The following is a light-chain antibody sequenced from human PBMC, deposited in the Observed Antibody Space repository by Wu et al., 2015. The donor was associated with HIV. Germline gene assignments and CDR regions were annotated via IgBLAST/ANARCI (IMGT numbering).Light chain of an antibody. CDR3: QQSSNGPLT. V-gene: IGKV3D-20*02. J-gene: IGKJ5*01. CDR2: GAS. Sequence: EIVLTQSPGTLSLSPGERATLSCRASQSVNSRYLAWYQQKPGQAPRLLIYGASSRATGIPDRFSGSGSGTDSTLTISSLEPEDFAFYYCQQSSNGPLTFGQGTRLEIK. CDR1: QSVNSRY.